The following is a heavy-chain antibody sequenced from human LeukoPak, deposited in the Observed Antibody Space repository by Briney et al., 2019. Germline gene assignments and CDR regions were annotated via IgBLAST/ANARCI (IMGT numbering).Heavy chain of an antibody. D-gene: IGHD6-13*01. CDR2: INPNSGGT. CDR3: ARLYSSTEVIDS. J-gene: IGHJ4*02. V-gene: IGHV1-2*02. Sequence: GASVKVSCKTSGYTFTGYYLHWVRQAPGQGLEYMGWINPNSGGTNYAPKFQGRVTMTRDTSISTDYMELSSLTSDDTAVYYCARLYSSTEVIDSWGQGTLVTVSS. CDR1: GYTFTGYY.